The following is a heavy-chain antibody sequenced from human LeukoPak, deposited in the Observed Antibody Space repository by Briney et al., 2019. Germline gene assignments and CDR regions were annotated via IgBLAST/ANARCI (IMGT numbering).Heavy chain of an antibody. CDR1: GGTFSSYA. D-gene: IGHD6-13*01. CDR3: ARGSSSWETFGY. Sequence: ASVKVSCKASGGTFSSYAISWVRQAPRQGLEWMGRIIPILGIANYAQKFQGRVTITADKSTSTAYMELSSLRSEDTAVYYCARGSSSWETFGYWGQGTLVTVSS. CDR2: IIPILGIA. V-gene: IGHV1-69*04. J-gene: IGHJ4*02.